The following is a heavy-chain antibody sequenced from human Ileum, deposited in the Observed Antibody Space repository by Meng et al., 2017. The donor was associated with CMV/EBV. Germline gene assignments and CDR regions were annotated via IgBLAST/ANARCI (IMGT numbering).Heavy chain of an antibody. CDR1: GNTFNSHI. CDR2: INPGGGSA. Sequence: YGNTFNSHIIHWVRQAPGQGLEWMGLINPGGGSATSAQKFQGRVTLTGDTSTSTVYMELSSLRSEDTAIYYCARGGMYSIRFYFDQWGQGSLVTVSS. V-gene: IGHV1-46*02. J-gene: IGHJ4*02. D-gene: IGHD3-3*01. CDR3: ARGGMYSIRFYFDQ.